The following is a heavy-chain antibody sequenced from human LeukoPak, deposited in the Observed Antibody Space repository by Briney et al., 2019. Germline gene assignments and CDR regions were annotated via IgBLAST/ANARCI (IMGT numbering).Heavy chain of an antibody. D-gene: IGHD1-1*01. Sequence: PGGSLRLSYAASGFTFSTYSMNWVRQAPGKGLEWVSSISSSSSHIHYADSMKGRFTISRDNAKNSLYLQMNSLRAEDTAVYYCARDPFKGGGTSTHFDYWGQGTLVTVSS. CDR2: ISSSSSHI. V-gene: IGHV3-21*01. CDR1: GFTFSTYS. J-gene: IGHJ4*02. CDR3: ARDPFKGGGTSTHFDY.